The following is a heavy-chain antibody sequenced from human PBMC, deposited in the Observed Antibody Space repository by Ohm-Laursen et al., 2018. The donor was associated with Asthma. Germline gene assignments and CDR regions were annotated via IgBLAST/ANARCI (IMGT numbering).Heavy chain of an antibody. D-gene: IGHD5-12*01. Sequence: GSLRLSCAASGFTFSSYGMHWVRQAPGKGLEWVSSISSSSSYIYYSDPVKGRFTISRDNAKNSPYLQMNSLRAEDTAVYYCGRGLRNSGSDNYWGQGTLVTVSS. CDR1: GFTFSSYG. J-gene: IGHJ4*02. CDR3: GRGLRNSGSDNY. V-gene: IGHV3-21*01. CDR2: ISSSSSYI.